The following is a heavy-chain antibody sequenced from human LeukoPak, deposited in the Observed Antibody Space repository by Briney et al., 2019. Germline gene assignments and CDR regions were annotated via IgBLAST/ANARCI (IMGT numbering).Heavy chain of an antibody. CDR1: GGSISSYY. Sequence: PSETLSLTCTVSGGSISSYYWSWIRQPPGKGLEWIGYIYYIGSTNYNPSLKSRVTISVDTSKNQFSLKLSSVTAADTAVYYCARLKFDYGGNSISFDYWGQGTLVTVSS. J-gene: IGHJ4*02. CDR2: IYYIGST. V-gene: IGHV4-59*01. CDR3: ARLKFDYGGNSISFDY. D-gene: IGHD4-23*01.